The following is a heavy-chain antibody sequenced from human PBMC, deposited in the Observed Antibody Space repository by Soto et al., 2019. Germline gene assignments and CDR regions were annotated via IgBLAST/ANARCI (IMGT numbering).Heavy chain of an antibody. Sequence: HRGGSLRLSCAASGFTFSSYGMHWVRQAPGKGLEWVAFIWHDGGNKFYAESVKGRFTISRDNSKNTLYLQMTSLSAEDTAMYYCARDGDVNTGFGKDYWGQGTLVTVSS. V-gene: IGHV3-33*01. CDR2: IWHDGGNK. D-gene: IGHD3-16*01. J-gene: IGHJ4*02. CDR3: ARDGDVNTGFGKDY. CDR1: GFTFSSYG.